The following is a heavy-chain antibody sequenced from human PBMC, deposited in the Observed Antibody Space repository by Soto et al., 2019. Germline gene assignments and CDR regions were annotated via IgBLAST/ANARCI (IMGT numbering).Heavy chain of an antibody. CDR2: IYYSGST. CDR3: ARSLTVTTGAYYFDY. Sequence: PSETLSLTCTVSGSSDSSGSYYWSWIRQPPGKGLEWIGYIYYSGSTYYNPSLKSRVSISVDTSKNQFSLKLSSVTAADTAVYYCARSLTVTTGAYYFDYWSQGTLVTVS. J-gene: IGHJ4*01. CDR1: GSSDSSGSYY. D-gene: IGHD4-17*01. V-gene: IGHV4-31*03.